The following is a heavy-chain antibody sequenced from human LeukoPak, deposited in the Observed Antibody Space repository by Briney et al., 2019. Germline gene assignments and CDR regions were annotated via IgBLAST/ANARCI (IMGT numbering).Heavy chain of an antibody. CDR3: AREGTHYSYYDFWSGLGGLFDY. CDR1: GFTFSSYS. D-gene: IGHD3-3*01. J-gene: IGHJ4*02. CDR2: ISSSSSTI. Sequence: PGGSLRLSCAASGFTFSSYSMNWVRQAPGKGLEWVSYISSSSSTIYYADSVKGRFTISRDNAKNSLYLQMNSLRAEDTAVYYCAREGTHYSYYDFWSGLGGLFDYWGQGTLVTVSS. V-gene: IGHV3-48*01.